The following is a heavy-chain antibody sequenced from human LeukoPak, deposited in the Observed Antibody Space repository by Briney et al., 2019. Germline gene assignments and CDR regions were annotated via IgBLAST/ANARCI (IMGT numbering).Heavy chain of an antibody. CDR1: GYSFTNNY. V-gene: IGHV1-2*04. D-gene: IGHD3-10*01. J-gene: IGHJ3*02. Sequence: ASVKVSCKASGYSFTNNYMHWVRQAPGQGLEWMGWINPNSGGTNYAQKFQGWVTMTRDTSISTAYMELNRLRSDDTAVYYCARSTMVRGVIIRKADAFDIWGQGTMVTVSS. CDR3: ARSTMVRGVIIRKADAFDI. CDR2: INPNSGGT.